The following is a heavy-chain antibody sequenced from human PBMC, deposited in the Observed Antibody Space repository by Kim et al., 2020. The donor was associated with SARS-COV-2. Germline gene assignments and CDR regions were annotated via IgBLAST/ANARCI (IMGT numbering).Heavy chain of an antibody. CDR1: GYTFTGYY. Sequence: ASVKVSCKASGYTFTGYYMHWVRQAPGQGLEWMGWINPNSGGTNYAQKFQGRVTMTRDTSISTAYMELSRLRSDDTAVYYCARDPGSWSGHDAFDIWGQGTMVTVSS. J-gene: IGHJ3*02. CDR2: INPNSGGT. D-gene: IGHD6-13*01. CDR3: ARDPGSWSGHDAFDI. V-gene: IGHV1-2*02.